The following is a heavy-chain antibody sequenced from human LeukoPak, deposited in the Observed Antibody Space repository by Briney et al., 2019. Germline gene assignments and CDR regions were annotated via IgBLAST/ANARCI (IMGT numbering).Heavy chain of an antibody. CDR2: IKDDGSVK. CDR1: GFSFSSFW. Sequence: GGSLRLSCTASGFSFSSFWMSWVRQAPGKGLEWVANIKDDGSVKNHVDSLKGRFSISRDNARNSLYLQISSLRAEDTAVYYCAREVVATASAFDCWGQGTLVTVSS. J-gene: IGHJ4*02. CDR3: AREVVATASAFDC. V-gene: IGHV3-7*03. D-gene: IGHD2-21*01.